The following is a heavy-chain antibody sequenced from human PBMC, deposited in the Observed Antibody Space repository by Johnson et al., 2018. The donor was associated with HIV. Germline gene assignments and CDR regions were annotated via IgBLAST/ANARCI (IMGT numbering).Heavy chain of an antibody. D-gene: IGHD5-24*01. CDR3: ARDHSRDEAFDI. J-gene: IGHJ3*02. Sequence: VQLVESGGGVVQPGTSLRLSCAASGFTFDDYGMRWVRQAPGKGLEWVSGINWHGGSTGYADSVKGRFTISRDNSKNTLYLQVNSLRAEDTAVYYCARDHSRDEAFDIWGQGTMVTVSS. V-gene: IGHV3-20*04. CDR1: GFTFDDYG. CDR2: INWHGGST.